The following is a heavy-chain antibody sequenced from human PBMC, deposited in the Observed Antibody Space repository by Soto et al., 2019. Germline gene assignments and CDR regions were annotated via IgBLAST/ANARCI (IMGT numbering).Heavy chain of an antibody. J-gene: IGHJ3*02. CDR1: GFSFSSYW. V-gene: IGHV3-7*01. Sequence: EVQLVESGGGLVQPGGSLRLSCAASGFSFSSYWMTWVRQAPGKGLEWVANIKQDGSEKYYVDSVKGRFTISRDNAKNSLYLQMNSLRAEDTALYYCARENIVTRAATRYDYGAFDIWGEGTMVSVSS. CDR3: ARENIVTRAATRYDYGAFDI. D-gene: IGHD5-12*01. CDR2: IKQDGSEK.